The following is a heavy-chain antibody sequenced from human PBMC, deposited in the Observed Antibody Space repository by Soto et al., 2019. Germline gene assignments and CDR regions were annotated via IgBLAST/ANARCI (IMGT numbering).Heavy chain of an antibody. J-gene: IGHJ6*02. Sequence: SHTRSLPCAISGYSVSSNSAAWDLIRQSPSRGLEWLGRTYYRSKWNNDYALSVKSRITINPDTPKNQFSLHLYSVTPEDTAVYYCTGSTSFRGMDVWGQGTPVTVSS. CDR2: TYYRSKWNN. CDR3: TGSTSFRGMDV. D-gene: IGHD2-2*01. V-gene: IGHV6-1*01. CDR1: GYSVSSNSAA.